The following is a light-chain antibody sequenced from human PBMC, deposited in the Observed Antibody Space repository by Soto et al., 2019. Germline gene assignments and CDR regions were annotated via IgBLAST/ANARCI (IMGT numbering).Light chain of an antibody. Sequence: EIVLTQSPGTLSLSPGERATLSCRASQSVSSSYLAWYQQKPGQPPRLLIYGASSRATGIPDRFSGSGSGTDFTLTSSRLEHEDFAVYYCQQYGSSPVTFGQGTKVEIK. V-gene: IGKV3-20*01. J-gene: IGKJ1*01. CDR2: GAS. CDR3: QQYGSSPVT. CDR1: QSVSSSY.